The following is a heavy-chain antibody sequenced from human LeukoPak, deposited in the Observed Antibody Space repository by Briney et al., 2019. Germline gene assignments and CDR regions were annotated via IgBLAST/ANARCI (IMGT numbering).Heavy chain of an antibody. CDR3: ARDQSTMIVVVPSWDFDY. CDR2: INPNSGGT. CDR1: GYTFTGYY. J-gene: IGHJ4*02. V-gene: IGHV1-2*02. Sequence: APSVKVSCKASGYTFTGYYMHWVRQAPGQGLEWMGWINPNSGGTNYAQKFQGRVTMTRDTSISTAYMELSRLRSDDTAVYYCARDQSTMIVVVPSWDFDYWGQGTLVTVSS. D-gene: IGHD3-22*01.